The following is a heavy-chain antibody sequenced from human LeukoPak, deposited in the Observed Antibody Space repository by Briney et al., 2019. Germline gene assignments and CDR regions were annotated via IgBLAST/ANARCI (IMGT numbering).Heavy chain of an antibody. Sequence: GGSLRLSCAASGFTFSDYYMSWIRQAPGKGLEWVSYISSSGSTIYYADSVKGRFTISRDNAENSLYLQMNSLRAEDTAVYYCAREGDYGDYPIDYWGQGTLVTVSS. V-gene: IGHV3-11*01. J-gene: IGHJ4*02. CDR3: AREGDYGDYPIDY. CDR2: ISSSGSTI. D-gene: IGHD4-17*01. CDR1: GFTFSDYY.